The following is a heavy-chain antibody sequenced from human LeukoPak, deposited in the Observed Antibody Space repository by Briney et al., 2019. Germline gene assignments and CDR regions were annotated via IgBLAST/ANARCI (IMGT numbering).Heavy chain of an antibody. Sequence: GGSLRLSSAAPGFTFCSYGMHSVRQAPGKGLEWVAVIWYDGSNKYYADSVKGRFTISRDNSKNTLYLQMNSLRAEDTAVYYCASSYSTKEYCSGGSFGGHSEGSYYYYGTDVWGQGTTVTVSS. CDR3: ASSYSTKEYCSGGSFGGHSEGSYYYYGTDV. J-gene: IGHJ6*02. CDR1: GFTFCSYG. V-gene: IGHV3-33*01. D-gene: IGHD2-15*01. CDR2: IWYDGSNK.